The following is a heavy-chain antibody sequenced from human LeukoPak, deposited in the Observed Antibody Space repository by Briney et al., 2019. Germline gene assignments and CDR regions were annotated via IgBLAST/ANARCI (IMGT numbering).Heavy chain of an antibody. CDR3: ARDMVRGVPYYFDY. D-gene: IGHD3-10*01. Sequence: GGSLRLSCAASGFTFSSYSMNWVRQAPGKGLEWVSSISSSSSYIYYADSVKGRFTISRDNAKDSLYLQMNSLRAEDTAVYYCARDMVRGVPYYFDYWGQGTLVTVSS. CDR2: ISSSSSYI. J-gene: IGHJ4*02. CDR1: GFTFSSYS. V-gene: IGHV3-21*01.